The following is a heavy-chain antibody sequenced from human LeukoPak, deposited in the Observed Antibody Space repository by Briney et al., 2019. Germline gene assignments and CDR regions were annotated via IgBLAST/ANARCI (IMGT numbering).Heavy chain of an antibody. D-gene: IGHD6-19*01. CDR2: ITSDGSSA. Sequence: PGRSLGLSCAASGFILNNYDMHWVRQAPGKGLEWVALITSDGSSAYYADSVRGRFTISRDNSKNTVFLELNSPRSEDTAVYYCAKRYGNGWNFDYWGQGTLVTVSS. CDR1: GFILNNYD. J-gene: IGHJ4*02. CDR3: AKRYGNGWNFDY. V-gene: IGHV3-30*18.